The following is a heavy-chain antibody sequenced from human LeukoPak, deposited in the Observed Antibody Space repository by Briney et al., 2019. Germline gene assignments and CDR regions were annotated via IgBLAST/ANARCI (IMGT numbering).Heavy chain of an antibody. J-gene: IGHJ4*02. D-gene: IGHD3-10*01. CDR3: ARDKESGESSEIDY. CDR2: INRDGSTT. Sequence: GGSLRLSCAASGFTFSNYWVHWVRQAPGKGLVWVSRINRDGSTTKYADSVKGRFTVSRDNAKNTLNLQMNSLRAEDTAVYYCARDKESGESSEIDYWGQGTLVTVSS. CDR1: GFTFSNYW. V-gene: IGHV3-74*03.